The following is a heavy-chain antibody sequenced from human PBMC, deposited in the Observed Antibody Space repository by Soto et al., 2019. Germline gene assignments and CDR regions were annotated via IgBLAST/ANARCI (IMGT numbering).Heavy chain of an antibody. CDR3: ARGPTNWEPNIPSFDY. CDR1: GGSISSGGYY. J-gene: IGHJ4*02. D-gene: IGHD1-26*01. V-gene: IGHV4-31*03. Sequence: PSETLSLTCTVSGGSISSGGYYWSWIRQHPGKGLEWIGYIYYSGSTYYNPSLKSRVTISVDTSKNQFSLKLSSVTAADTAVYYCARGPTNWEPNIPSFDYWGQGTLVTVYS. CDR2: IYYSGST.